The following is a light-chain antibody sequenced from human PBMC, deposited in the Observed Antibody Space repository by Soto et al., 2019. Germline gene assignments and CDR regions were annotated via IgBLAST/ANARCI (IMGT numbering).Light chain of an antibody. CDR3: QVWDSPGVV. Sequence: SYELTQPPSVSVAPGKTARITCGGNNIGSKSVHWYQQKPGQAPVLVIYYDSDRPSGIPERFSGSNSGNTATLTISRVEAGDEADYYCQVWDSPGVVFGGGTQLTVL. J-gene: IGLJ2*01. V-gene: IGLV3-21*04. CDR2: YDS. CDR1: NIGSKS.